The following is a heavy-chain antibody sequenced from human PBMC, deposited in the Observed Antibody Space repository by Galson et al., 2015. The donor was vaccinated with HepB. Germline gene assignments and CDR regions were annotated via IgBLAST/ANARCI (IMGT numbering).Heavy chain of an antibody. J-gene: IGHJ2*01. CDR2: ISGSGGST. CDR1: GFTFSSYA. D-gene: IGHD2-2*01. Sequence: SLRLSCAASGFTFSSYAMHWVRQAPGKGLEWVSAISGSGGSTYYADSVKGRFTISRDNSKNTLYLQMNSLRAEDTAVYYCAKDRLAGGYCSSTSCYGGYFDLWGRGTLVTVSS. V-gene: IGHV3-23*01. CDR3: AKDRLAGGYCSSTSCYGGYFDL.